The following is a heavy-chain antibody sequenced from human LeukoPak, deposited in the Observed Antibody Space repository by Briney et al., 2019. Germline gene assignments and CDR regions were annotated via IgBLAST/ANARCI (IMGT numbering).Heavy chain of an antibody. Sequence: ASVKVSCKVSGYTLTELSMHWVRQAPGKGLEWMGGFDPEDGETIYARKFQGRVTMTEDTSTDTAYMELSSLRSEDTAVYYCATEIVGATFFDYWGQGTLVTVSS. D-gene: IGHD1-26*01. V-gene: IGHV1-24*01. CDR2: FDPEDGET. CDR3: ATEIVGATFFDY. J-gene: IGHJ4*02. CDR1: GYTLTELS.